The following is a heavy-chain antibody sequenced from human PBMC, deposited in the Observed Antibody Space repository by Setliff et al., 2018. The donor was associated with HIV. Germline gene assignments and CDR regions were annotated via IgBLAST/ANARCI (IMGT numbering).Heavy chain of an antibody. D-gene: IGHD3-16*02. J-gene: IGHJ6*03. CDR2: IIPIFGTA. Sequence: SVKVSCKASGYTFNNYGISWVRQAPGQGLEWMGGIIPIFGTANYAQKFQGRVTITTDESTSTAYMELSSLRSEDTAVYYCARDTGGEITFGGVIVNYYYYMDVWGKGTTVTVSS. CDR1: GYTFNNYG. V-gene: IGHV1-69*05. CDR3: ARDTGGEITFGGVIVNYYYYMDV.